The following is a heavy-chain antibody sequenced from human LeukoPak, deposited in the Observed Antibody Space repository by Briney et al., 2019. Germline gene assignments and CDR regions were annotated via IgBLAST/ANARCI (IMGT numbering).Heavy chain of an antibody. CDR3: ATPSTGRDGYNYPDAFDI. Sequence: GGSLRLSCAASGFTFSSYSMNWVRQAPGKGLEWVSSISSSSSYIYYADSVKGRFTISRDNAKNSLYLQMNSLRAEDTAVYYCATPSTGRDGYNYPDAFDIWGQGTVVTVSS. CDR2: ISSSSSYI. CDR1: GFTFSSYS. V-gene: IGHV3-21*01. J-gene: IGHJ3*02. D-gene: IGHD5-24*01.